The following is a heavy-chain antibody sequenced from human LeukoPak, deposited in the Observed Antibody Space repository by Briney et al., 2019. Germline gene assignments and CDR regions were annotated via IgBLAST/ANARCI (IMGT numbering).Heavy chain of an antibody. CDR1: GYTFTTYA. V-gene: IGHV7-4-1*02. CDR2: INTNTGNP. Sequence: WASAKVSCKASGYTFTTYAMNWVRQAPGQGLEWMGWINTNTGNPTYAQGFTGRFVFSLDTSVSTAYLQWSSLKASDTAMYYCARRGDGYNFDYWGQGTLVTVSS. J-gene: IGHJ4*02. D-gene: IGHD5-24*01. CDR3: ARRGDGYNFDY.